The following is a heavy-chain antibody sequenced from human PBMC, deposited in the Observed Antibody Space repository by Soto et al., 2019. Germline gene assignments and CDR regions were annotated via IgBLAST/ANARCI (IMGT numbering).Heavy chain of an antibody. CDR3: ARYPKYYGSGSKLFDY. CDR2: INAGNGNT. CDR1: GYTFTSYA. Sequence: ASVKVSCKASGYTFTSYAMHWVRQAPGQRLEWMGWINAGNGNTKYSQKFQGRVTVTRDTSASTAYMELSSLRSEDTAVYYCARYPKYYGSGSKLFDYWGQGTLVTVSS. J-gene: IGHJ4*02. V-gene: IGHV1-3*01. D-gene: IGHD3-10*01.